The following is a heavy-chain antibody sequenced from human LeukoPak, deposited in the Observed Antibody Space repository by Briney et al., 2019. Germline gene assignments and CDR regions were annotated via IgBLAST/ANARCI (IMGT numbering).Heavy chain of an antibody. CDR2: INSDGSST. D-gene: IGHD3-22*01. CDR1: GFTFSSYW. Sequence: GGSLRLSCAASGFTFSSYWMHWVRQAPGKGLEWVSRINSDGSSTSYADSVKGRFTISRDNAKNTLYLQMNSLRAEDTAVYYCARDYYDSSGYYFSYFDYWGQGTLVTVSS. CDR3: ARDYYDSSGYYFSYFDY. J-gene: IGHJ4*02. V-gene: IGHV3-74*01.